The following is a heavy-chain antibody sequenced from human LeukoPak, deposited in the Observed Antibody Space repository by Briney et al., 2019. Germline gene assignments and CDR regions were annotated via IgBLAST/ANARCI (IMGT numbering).Heavy chain of an antibody. CDR2: IIPILGIA. D-gene: IGHD3-10*01. J-gene: IGHJ4*02. Sequence: GASVKVSCKASGGTFSSYAISWVRQAPGQGPEWMGRIIPILGIANYAQKFQGRVTITADKSTSTAYMELSSLRSEDTAVYYCARDGKWFGDPDDYWGQGTLVTVSS. CDR1: GGTFSSYA. V-gene: IGHV1-69*04. CDR3: ARDGKWFGDPDDY.